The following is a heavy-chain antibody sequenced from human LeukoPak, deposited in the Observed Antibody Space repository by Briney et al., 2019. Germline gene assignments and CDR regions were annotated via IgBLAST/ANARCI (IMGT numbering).Heavy chain of an antibody. CDR1: GGSISSSNW. CDR3: ARQFALGYCSGGSCYQRGHYYYMDV. CDR2: IYHSGST. Sequence: SGTLSLTCAVSGGSISSSNWWSWVRQPPGKGLEWIGEIYHSGSTNYNPSLKSRVTISVDKSKNQFSLKLSSVTAADTAVYYCARQFALGYCSGGSCYQRGHYYYMDVWGKGTTVTISS. D-gene: IGHD2-15*01. J-gene: IGHJ6*03. V-gene: IGHV4-4*02.